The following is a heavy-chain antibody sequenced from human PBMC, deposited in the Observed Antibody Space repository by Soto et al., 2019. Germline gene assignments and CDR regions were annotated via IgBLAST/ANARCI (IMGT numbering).Heavy chain of an antibody. CDR2: IKQDGSEK. Sequence: GGSLRLSCAASGFTFSSYWMSWVRQAPGKGLEWVANIKQDGSEKYYVDSVKGRFTISRDNAKNSLYLQMNSLRAEDTAVYYCASDHARYCSGGSCYSVDYWGQGTLVTVSS. J-gene: IGHJ4*02. CDR1: GFTFSSYW. CDR3: ASDHARYCSGGSCYSVDY. D-gene: IGHD2-15*01. V-gene: IGHV3-7*01.